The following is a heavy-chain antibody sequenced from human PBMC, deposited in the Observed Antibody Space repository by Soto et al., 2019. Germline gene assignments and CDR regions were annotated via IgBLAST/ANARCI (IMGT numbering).Heavy chain of an antibody. CDR2: IYPGDSDT. CDR1: GYSFTSYW. J-gene: IGHJ6*02. Sequence: GESLKISCKGSGYSFTSYWIGWVRQMPGKGLEWMGIIYPGDSDTRYRPSFQGQVTISADKSISTAYLQWSSLKAPDTAMYYCARHATYYYDSSGYYSYYYYYYGMDVWGQGTTVTVSS. V-gene: IGHV5-51*01. CDR3: ARHATYYYDSSGYYSYYYYYYGMDV. D-gene: IGHD3-22*01.